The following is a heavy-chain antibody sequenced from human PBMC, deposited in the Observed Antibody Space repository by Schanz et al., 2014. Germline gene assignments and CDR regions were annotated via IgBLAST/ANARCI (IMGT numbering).Heavy chain of an antibody. J-gene: IGHJ4*02. CDR2: ISDSGTYT. V-gene: IGHV3-11*05. CDR1: GFVFGDYY. Sequence: QVQVVQSGGGLVKPGGSLRLSCAASGFVFGDYYMTWIRQAPGKGLEWLSYISDSGTYTNYADSVKGRFTISRDNSKNTLYLQMNSLRAEDTAVYYCARKVVATIGGYYDNWGQGTLXIVSS. D-gene: IGHD5-12*01. CDR3: ARKVVATIGGYYDN.